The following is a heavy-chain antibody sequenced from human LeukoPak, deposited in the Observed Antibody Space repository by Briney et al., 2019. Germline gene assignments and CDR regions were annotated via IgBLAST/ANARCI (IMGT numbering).Heavy chain of an antibody. Sequence: GASVKVSCKASGGTFSSYTISWVRQAPGQGLEWMGRINPILGIANYAQKFQGRVTITADKSTSTAYMELSSLRSEDTAVYYCARAGETADFDYWGQGTLVTVSS. CDR1: GGTFSSYT. J-gene: IGHJ4*02. CDR2: INPILGIA. D-gene: IGHD3-10*01. CDR3: ARAGETADFDY. V-gene: IGHV1-69*02.